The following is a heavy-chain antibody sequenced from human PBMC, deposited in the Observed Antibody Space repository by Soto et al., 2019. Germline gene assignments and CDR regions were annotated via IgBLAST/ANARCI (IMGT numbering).Heavy chain of an antibody. Sequence: GGSLRLSCSASGFTFSSYAMHWVRQAPGKGLEYVSAISSNGGSTYYADSVKGRFTISRDNSKNTLYLQMSSLRAEDTAVYYCVSSKGDISYYYYGMDVWGQGTTVTVSS. CDR3: VSSKGDISYYYYGMDV. J-gene: IGHJ6*02. CDR1: GFTFSSYA. CDR2: ISSNGGST. V-gene: IGHV3-64D*08. D-gene: IGHD2-21*01.